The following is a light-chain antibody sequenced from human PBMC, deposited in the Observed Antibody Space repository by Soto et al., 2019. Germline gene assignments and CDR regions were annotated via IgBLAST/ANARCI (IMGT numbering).Light chain of an antibody. Sequence: QSALTQPRSVSGSPGQSVTISCTGTSSDVGGYNYVSWYQQHPGKAPKLMIYDVSKRPSGVPDRFSGSKSGNTASLTISGLQAEDDADYYCCSNAGTYMVFGGGTKLTVL. CDR2: DVS. V-gene: IGLV2-11*01. CDR3: CSNAGTYMV. CDR1: SSDVGGYNY. J-gene: IGLJ3*02.